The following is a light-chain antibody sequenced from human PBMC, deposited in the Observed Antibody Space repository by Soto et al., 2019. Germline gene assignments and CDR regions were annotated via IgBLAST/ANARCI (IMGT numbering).Light chain of an antibody. CDR3: QQYYDWPLT. CDR2: GAS. V-gene: IGKV3-15*01. Sequence: VVTECTSSMSVSQEKKDTLSCRASQSIGRSLAWYQETSGQAPRLLIYGASARATGIPARFIGTGSGTDFTLIISSLQSEDFAVYYCQQYYDWPLTFGGGTKV. J-gene: IGKJ4*01. CDR1: QSIGRS.